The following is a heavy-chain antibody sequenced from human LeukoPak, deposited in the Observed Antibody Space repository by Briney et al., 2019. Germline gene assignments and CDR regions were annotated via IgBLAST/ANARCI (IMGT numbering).Heavy chain of an antibody. V-gene: IGHV3-30*02. CDR1: GFPFSSYA. D-gene: IGHD1-26*01. J-gene: IGHJ4*02. CDR3: ARAYYSPFDY. CDR2: IRYDGSNK. Sequence: GGSLRPSCAASGFPFSSYAMHWVRQAPGKGLEWVAFIRYDGSNKYYADSVKGRFTISRDNSKNTLYLQMNSLRAEDMAVYYCARAYYSPFDYWGQGTLVTVSS.